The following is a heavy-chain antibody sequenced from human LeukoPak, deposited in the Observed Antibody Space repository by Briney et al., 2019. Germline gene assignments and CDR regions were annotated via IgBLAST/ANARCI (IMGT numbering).Heavy chain of an antibody. CDR3: VKRGATVRRTYFFDS. V-gene: IGHV3-30*02. CDR1: GFTFNAFG. Sequence: GGSLSLSCVASGFTFNAFGMHWVRQAPGKGLEWVAFIRYDGNDKYYSGSVEGRFTISRDNPKNTLYLQMNSLRVEDTSFYYCVKRGATVRRTYFFDSWGQGALVTVSS. CDR2: IRYDGNDK. D-gene: IGHD1-26*01. J-gene: IGHJ4*02.